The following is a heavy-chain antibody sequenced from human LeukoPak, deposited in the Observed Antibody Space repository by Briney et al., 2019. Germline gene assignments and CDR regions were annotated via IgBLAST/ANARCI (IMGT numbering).Heavy chain of an antibody. J-gene: IGHJ4*02. D-gene: IGHD2-2*01. CDR3: AKEAQGCSITSCYFDS. CDR2: ISISGFTI. Sequence: GGSLTLSCAASGFTFSDYYMNWIRQTPEKGLEWVAYISISGFTIYYADSVRGRFTISRDNAENSLYLQMNSLRPEDTAVYYCAKEAQGCSITSCYFDSWGQGTLVTVSS. CDR1: GFTFSDYY. V-gene: IGHV3-11*04.